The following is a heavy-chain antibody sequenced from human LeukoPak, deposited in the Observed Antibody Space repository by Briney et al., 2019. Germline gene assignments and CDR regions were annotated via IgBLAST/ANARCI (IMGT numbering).Heavy chain of an antibody. CDR1: GFSFSTYT. CDR2: ISYDGSSK. CDR3: ARDSSSRYRLLGDY. Sequence: GGSLRLSCAASGFSFSTYTMHWVRQAPGKGPEWVSLISYDGSSKYYADSVKGRFTISRDNSKNTLYLQMNSLRADDTAVYYCARDSSSRYRLLGDYWGQGTLVTVSS. V-gene: IGHV3-30*04. J-gene: IGHJ4*02. D-gene: IGHD6-13*01.